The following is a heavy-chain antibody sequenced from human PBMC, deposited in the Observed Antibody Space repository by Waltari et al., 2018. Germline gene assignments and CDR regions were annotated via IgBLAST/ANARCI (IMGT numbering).Heavy chain of an antibody. Sequence: EVQLVQSGAEVKKPGESLKIYCKGSGYSFTTYWIGWVRQMPGKGLEWMGINYAGDADATDSPSSHGQVTISSHNSIRSAYLQWSSLKASDSAMYYCARPQGVTPGGGMDVWGQGTTVTVSS. D-gene: IGHD2-21*02. V-gene: IGHV5-51*03. CDR2: NYAGDADA. J-gene: IGHJ6*02. CDR1: GYSFTTYW. CDR3: ARPQGVTPGGGMDV.